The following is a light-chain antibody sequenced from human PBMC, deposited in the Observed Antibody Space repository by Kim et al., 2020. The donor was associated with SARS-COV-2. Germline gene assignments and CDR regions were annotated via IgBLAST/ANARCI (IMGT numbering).Light chain of an antibody. CDR3: QQYSDFPLT. CDR1: QGISKW. Sequence: ASVGDRVTITCRASQGISKWLAWYRQKPGKAPKLLISDASSLESGVPSTFSGSGSGTQFTLTISSLQPDDVATYYCQQYSDFPLTFGGGTKVDIK. CDR2: DAS. V-gene: IGKV1-5*01. J-gene: IGKJ4*01.